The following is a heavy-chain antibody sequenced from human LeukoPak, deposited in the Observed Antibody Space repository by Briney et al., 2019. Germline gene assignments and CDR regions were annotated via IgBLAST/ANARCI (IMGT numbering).Heavy chain of an antibody. CDR1: GFTFSSYA. CDR3: AKTGSYFNEIYFDY. CDR2: ISGSGGST. J-gene: IGHJ4*02. Sequence: GSLRLSCAASGFTFSSYAMSWVRQAPGKGLEWVSAISGSGGSTYYADSAKGRFTISRDNSKNTLYLQMNSLRAEDTAVYYCAKTGSYFNEIYFDYWGQGTLVTVSS. D-gene: IGHD1-26*01. V-gene: IGHV3-23*01.